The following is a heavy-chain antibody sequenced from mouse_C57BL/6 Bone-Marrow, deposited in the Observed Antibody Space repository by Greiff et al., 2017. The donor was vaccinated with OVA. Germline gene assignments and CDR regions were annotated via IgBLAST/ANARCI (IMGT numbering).Heavy chain of an antibody. V-gene: IGHV1-55*01. CDR2: IYPGSGST. D-gene: IGHD2-4*01. CDR3: ARGAGLRREFAY. J-gene: IGHJ3*01. CDR1: GYTFTSYW. Sequence: QVQLQQSGAELVKPGASVKMSCKASGYTFTSYWITWVKQRPGQGLEWIGDIYPGSGSTNYNEKFKSKATLTVDTSSSTAYMQLSSLTSEDSAVYYCARGAGLRREFAYWGQGTLVTVSA.